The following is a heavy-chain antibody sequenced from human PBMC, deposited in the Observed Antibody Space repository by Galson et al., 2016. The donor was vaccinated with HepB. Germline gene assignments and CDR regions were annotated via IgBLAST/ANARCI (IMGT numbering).Heavy chain of an antibody. CDR3: ARDPVMAHDGSLYYYMDV. CDR2: ISYDGAGK. J-gene: IGHJ6*03. Sequence: SLRLSCAASGFAFSSYSMYWVRQAPGKGLEWVAVISYDGAGKYYADSVKGRSTLSRDNSKNTLSLQMNSLRAEDTAIYYCARDPVMAHDGSLYYYMDVWGKGTTVTVSS. V-gene: IGHV3-30-3*01. CDR1: GFAFSSYS. D-gene: IGHD3-22*01.